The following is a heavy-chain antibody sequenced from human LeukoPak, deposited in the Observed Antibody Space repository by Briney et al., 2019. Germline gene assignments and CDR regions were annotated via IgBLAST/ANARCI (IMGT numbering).Heavy chain of an antibody. D-gene: IGHD6-13*01. Sequence: GGSLRLSCAASGFTFSSYSMNWVRQAPGKGLEWVSSISSSSSYIYYADSVKGRFTISRDNVKNSLYLQMNSLRAEDTAVYYCARDGTAVGINYDYWGQGTLVTVSS. CDR1: GFTFSSYS. CDR2: ISSSSSYI. V-gene: IGHV3-21*04. J-gene: IGHJ4*02. CDR3: ARDGTAVGINYDY.